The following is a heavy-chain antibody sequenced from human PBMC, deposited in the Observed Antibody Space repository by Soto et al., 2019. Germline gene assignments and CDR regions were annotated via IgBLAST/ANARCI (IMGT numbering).Heavy chain of an antibody. CDR3: ARDFGYGDFGYYYGMDV. D-gene: IGHD4-17*01. V-gene: IGHV4-31*03. Sequence: PSETLSLTCTVSGGSISSGGYCWSWIRQHPGKGLEWIGYIYYSGSTYYNPSLKSRVTISVDTSKNQFSLKLSSVTAADTAVYYCARDFGYGDFGYYYGMDVWGQGTTVTVSS. CDR1: GGSISSGGYC. J-gene: IGHJ6*02. CDR2: IYYSGST.